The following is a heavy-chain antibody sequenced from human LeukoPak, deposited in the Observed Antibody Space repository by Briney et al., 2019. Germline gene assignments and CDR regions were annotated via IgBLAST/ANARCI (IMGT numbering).Heavy chain of an antibody. J-gene: IGHJ4*02. CDR2: MNPNSGNT. V-gene: IGHV1-8*01. D-gene: IGHD2-2*01. Sequence: GASVKVSCKASGYTFTSYDINWVRQATGQGLEWMGWMNPNSGNTGYAQKFQGRVTMTRNTSISTAYMELSSLRSEDTAVYYCTRDDRIIPAATNDYWGQGTLVTVPS. CDR3: TRDDRIIPAATNDY. CDR1: GYTFTSYD.